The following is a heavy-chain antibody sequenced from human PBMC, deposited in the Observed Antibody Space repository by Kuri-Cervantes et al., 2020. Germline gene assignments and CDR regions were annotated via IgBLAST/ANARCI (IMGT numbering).Heavy chain of an antibody. CDR2: ISYDGSNK. CDR3: ARANGIATNKNWFDP. V-gene: IGHV3-30-3*01. J-gene: IGHJ5*02. D-gene: IGHD6-13*01. CDR1: GFTFSSYA. Sequence: GESLKISCAASGFTFSSYAMHWVRQAPGKGPEWVAVISYDGSNKYYADSVKGRFTISRDNSKNTLYLQMNSLRAEDTAVYYCARANGIATNKNWFDPWGQGTLVTVSS.